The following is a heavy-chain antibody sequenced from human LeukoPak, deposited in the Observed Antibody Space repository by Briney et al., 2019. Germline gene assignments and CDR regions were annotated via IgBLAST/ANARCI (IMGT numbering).Heavy chain of an antibody. J-gene: IGHJ4*02. CDR3: ARAYNYGSGTN. CDR2: IYSSGST. CDR1: GFTVSSSY. V-gene: IGHV3-53*01. D-gene: IGHD3-10*01. Sequence: GGSLRLSCAASGFTVSSSYMTWVRQAPGKGLEWVSVIYSSGSTYYADSVKGRFTVSRDNSKNTLYLQMNSLRDEDTAVYYCARAYNYGSGTNWGQGTLVTVSS.